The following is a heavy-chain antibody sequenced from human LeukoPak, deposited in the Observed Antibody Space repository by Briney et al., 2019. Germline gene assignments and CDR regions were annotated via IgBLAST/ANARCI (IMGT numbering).Heavy chain of an antibody. CDR1: GGTFSSYA. D-gene: IGHD6-19*01. CDR3: AVFSGQRTSTGLSVAGRAYYYYYYMDV. Sequence: GSSVKVSCKASGGTFSSYAISWVRQAPGQGLEWMGGIIPIFGTANYAQKFQDRVTITAAESTSTAYMELSSLRSEDTAVYYCAVFSGQRTSTGLSVAGRAYYYYYYMDVWGKGTTVTVSS. V-gene: IGHV1-69*01. J-gene: IGHJ6*03. CDR2: IIPIFGTA.